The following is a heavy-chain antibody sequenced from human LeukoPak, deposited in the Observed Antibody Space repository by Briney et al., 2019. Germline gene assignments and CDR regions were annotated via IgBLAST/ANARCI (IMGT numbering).Heavy chain of an antibody. CDR2: INPSGGST. CDR3: ATTGGSYSFDF. D-gene: IGHD1-26*01. CDR1: GYTFTNYY. Sequence: ASVKVSCKAFGYTFTNYYMHWVRQAPGQGLEWMGIINPSGGSTSYAQKFQGRVTMTRDTSTSTVYMELSSLRSEDTAVYYCATTGGSYSFDFWGQGTLVTVSS. J-gene: IGHJ4*02. V-gene: IGHV1-46*01.